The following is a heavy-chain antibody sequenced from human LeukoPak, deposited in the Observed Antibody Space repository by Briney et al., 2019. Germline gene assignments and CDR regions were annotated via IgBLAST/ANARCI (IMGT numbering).Heavy chain of an antibody. J-gene: IGHJ6*02. CDR1: GFIFSNYY. Sequence: GGSLRLSCAASGFIFSNYYMSWIRQAPGKGLEWVSYISRSRGDANYADSVKGRFTISRDNAKNSLYLQMNSLRVEDTAVYYSARGHYGMDVWGQGTTVTVSS. V-gene: IGHV3-11*03. CDR3: ARGHYGMDV. CDR2: ISRSRGDA.